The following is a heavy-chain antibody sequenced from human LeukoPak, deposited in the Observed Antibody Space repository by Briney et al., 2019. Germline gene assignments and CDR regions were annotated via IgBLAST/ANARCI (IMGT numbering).Heavy chain of an antibody. CDR2: ISGSGGST. J-gene: IGHJ3*02. CDR1: GFTFSNYA. Sequence: GGSLRLSCAASGFTFSNYAMNWVRQAPGKGLEWVSSISGSGGSTFYADSVKGRFTISRDNSKNTLYLQMNSLRAEDTAVYYCARGGLQQLRNVFDIWGQGTMVTVSS. CDR3: ARGGLQQLRNVFDI. D-gene: IGHD6-13*01. V-gene: IGHV3-23*01.